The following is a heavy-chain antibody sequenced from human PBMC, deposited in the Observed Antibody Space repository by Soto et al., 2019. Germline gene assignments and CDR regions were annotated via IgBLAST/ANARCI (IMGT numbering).Heavy chain of an antibody. J-gene: IGHJ5*02. CDR3: ARDIGGITGMSFDP. CDR1: GYTFTSYG. CDR2: ISAYNGNT. D-gene: IGHD1-20*01. V-gene: IGHV1-18*01. Sequence: ASVNVSCKAAGYTFTSYGISWVRQAPGQGLEWMGWISAYNGNTNYAQKLQGRVTMTTDTSTSTAYMELRSLRSDDTAVYYCARDIGGITGMSFDPWGQGTLVTVSS.